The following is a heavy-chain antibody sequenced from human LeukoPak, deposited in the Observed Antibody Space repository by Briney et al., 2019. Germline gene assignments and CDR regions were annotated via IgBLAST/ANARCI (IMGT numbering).Heavy chain of an antibody. CDR3: ARAARGYYDSSGHPNWFDP. Sequence: ASVKVSCKASGGTFSSYAISWVRQAPGQGLEWMGGIIPIFGTANYAQKFQGRATITADESTSTAYMELSSLRSEDTAVYYCARAARGYYDSSGHPNWFDPWGQGTLVTVSS. V-gene: IGHV1-69*13. D-gene: IGHD3-22*01. CDR2: IIPIFGTA. J-gene: IGHJ5*02. CDR1: GGTFSSYA.